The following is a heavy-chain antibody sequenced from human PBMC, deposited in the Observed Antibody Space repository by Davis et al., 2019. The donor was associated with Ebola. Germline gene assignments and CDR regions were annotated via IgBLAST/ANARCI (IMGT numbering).Heavy chain of an antibody. Sequence: GESLKISCAASGFSVSANYMSWVRLAPGKGLECVALIHSADITYYADSVKGRFTISRDTFKNAVYLQMSSLRVEDTAVYYCVREDSDCSSGNCFEGWFGPWGRGTLVTVSS. CDR3: VREDSDCSSGNCFEGWFGP. J-gene: IGHJ5*02. CDR1: GFSVSANY. V-gene: IGHV3-53*05. CDR2: IHSADIT. D-gene: IGHD2-15*01.